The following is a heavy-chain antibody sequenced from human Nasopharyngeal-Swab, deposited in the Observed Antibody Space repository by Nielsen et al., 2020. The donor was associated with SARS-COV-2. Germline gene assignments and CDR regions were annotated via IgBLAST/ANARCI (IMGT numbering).Heavy chain of an antibody. V-gene: IGHV3-23*01. Sequence: VRQAPGKGLEWVSTVSGSGDSTYYAGSVKGRFTISRDNSKSTLYLQMNSLRVEDTAVYYCATPDSNAYYLAFDFWGQGTLVTVSS. CDR3: ATPDSNAYYLAFDF. J-gene: IGHJ4*02. D-gene: IGHD3-22*01. CDR2: VSGSGDST.